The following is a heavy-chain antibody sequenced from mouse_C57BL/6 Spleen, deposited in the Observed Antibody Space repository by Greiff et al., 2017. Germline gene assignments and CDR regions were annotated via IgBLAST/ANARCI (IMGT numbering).Heavy chain of an antibody. Sequence: EVKLVESGGGLVKPGGSLKLSCAASGFTFSDYGMHWVRQAPEKGLEWVAYISSGSSTTYYADTVKGRFTISRDNAKNTLFLQMTSLMSEDAAMYYCADSAWFACWGQGTLVTV. D-gene: IGHD2-4*01. J-gene: IGHJ3*01. CDR2: ISSGSSTT. V-gene: IGHV5-17*01. CDR3: ADSAWFAC. CDR1: GFTFSDYG.